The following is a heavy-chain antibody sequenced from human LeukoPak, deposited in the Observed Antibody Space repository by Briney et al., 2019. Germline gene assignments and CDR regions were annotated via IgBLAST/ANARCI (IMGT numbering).Heavy chain of an antibody. CDR2: ILYSGST. V-gene: IGHV4-59*08. D-gene: IGHD2-15*01. Sequence: PSETLSLTCAVSGGSMSSHYWSWIRQPPGKGLEWIGYILYSGSTNYNPSLKSRVTISVDTSKNQFSLKLSSVTAADTAVYYCARILDCSSSSCSYGMDVWGQGTTVTVPS. J-gene: IGHJ6*02. CDR1: GGSMSSHY. CDR3: ARILDCSSSSCSYGMDV.